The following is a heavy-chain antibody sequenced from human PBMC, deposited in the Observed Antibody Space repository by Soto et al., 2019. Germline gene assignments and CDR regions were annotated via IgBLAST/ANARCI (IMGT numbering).Heavy chain of an antibody. CDR3: AKLVVVYAIRQTFTLDY. D-gene: IGHD2-8*02. CDR2: ISYDGSNK. Sequence: PGGSLRLSCAASGFTFDDYAMHWVRQAPGKGLEWVAVISYDGSNKYYADSVKGRFTISRDNSKNTLYLQMNSLRAEDTAVYYCAKLVVVYAIRQTFTLDYWGQGTLVTVSS. V-gene: IGHV3-30*18. J-gene: IGHJ4*02. CDR1: GFTFDDYA.